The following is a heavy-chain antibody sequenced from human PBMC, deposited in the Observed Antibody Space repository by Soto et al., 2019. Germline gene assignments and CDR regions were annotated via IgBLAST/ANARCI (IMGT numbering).Heavy chain of an antibody. CDR3: VSDPDGDLDFDY. V-gene: IGHV3-48*01. CDR2: IHMTHDVI. CDR1: GFTFSTYA. J-gene: IGHJ4*02. Sequence: EVQLVESGGELVQPGGSLRLSCAASGFTFSTYAMNWVRQAPGKGLEWLSFIHMTHDVIFYAASVRGRFTIARDNAKDSLYLQMNSLRVEATAVYYCVSDPDGDLDFDYWGQGTLVTVSS. D-gene: IGHD4-17*01.